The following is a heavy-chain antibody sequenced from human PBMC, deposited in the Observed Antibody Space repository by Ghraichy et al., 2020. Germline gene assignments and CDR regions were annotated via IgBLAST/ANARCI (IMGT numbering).Heavy chain of an antibody. CDR3: ARGLRGYSTYYYYYGLDV. V-gene: IGHV3-74*01. CDR1: GFTFSSFW. D-gene: IGHD4-11*01. Sequence: GGSLRLSCAASGFTFSSFWMHWVRQTPGKGLVWVSRINSDGSSISYADSVKGRFTISRDNAKNTLYLQMNSLRAEDTSVYYCARGLRGYSTYYYYYGLDVWGQGTTVTVSS. CDR2: INSDGSSI. J-gene: IGHJ6*02.